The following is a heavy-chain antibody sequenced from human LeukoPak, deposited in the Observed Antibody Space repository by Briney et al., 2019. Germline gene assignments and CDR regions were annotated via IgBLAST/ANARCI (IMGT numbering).Heavy chain of an antibody. CDR2: ISAYNGNT. CDR1: GYTFTSYG. J-gene: IGHJ5*02. CDR3: ARDPMTYYDILTGSDNWFDP. D-gene: IGHD3-9*01. V-gene: IGHV1-18*01. Sequence: ASVKVSCKASGYTFTSYGISWVRQAPGQGLEWMGWISAYNGNTNYAQKLQGRVTMTTDTSTSTAYMELRSLRSDDTAVYYCARDPMTYYDILTGSDNWFDPWGQGTLVTVSS.